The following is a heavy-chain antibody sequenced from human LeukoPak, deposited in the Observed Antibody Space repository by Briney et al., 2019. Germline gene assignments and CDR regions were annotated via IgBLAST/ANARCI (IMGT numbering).Heavy chain of an antibody. D-gene: IGHD5-18*01. Sequence: GGSLRLSCAASGFTFSSYAMSWVRLAPGKGLEWVSAISGSGGSTYYADSVKGQFTISRDNSKNTLYLQMNSLRAEDTAVYYCAKELGYSYGYFDYWGQGTLVTVSS. CDR3: AKELGYSYGYFDY. V-gene: IGHV3-23*01. CDR2: ISGSGGST. CDR1: GFTFSSYA. J-gene: IGHJ4*02.